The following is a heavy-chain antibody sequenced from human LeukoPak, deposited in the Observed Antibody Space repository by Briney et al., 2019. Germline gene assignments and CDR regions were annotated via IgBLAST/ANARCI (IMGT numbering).Heavy chain of an antibody. CDR2: INPNSGGT. CDR1: GYTFTGYY. CDR3: AVKERGYSYETDY. D-gene: IGHD5-18*01. J-gene: IGHJ4*02. Sequence: GASVKVSCKASGYTFTGYYMHWVRQAPGQGLEWMGWINPNSGGTNYAQKFQGRVTMTRDTSISTAYMELSRLRSDDTAAYYCAVKERGYSYETDYWGQGTLVTVSS. V-gene: IGHV1-2*02.